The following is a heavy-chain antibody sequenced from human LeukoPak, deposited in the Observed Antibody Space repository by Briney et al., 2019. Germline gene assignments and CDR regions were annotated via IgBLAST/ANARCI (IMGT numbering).Heavy chain of an antibody. CDR1: GFTFSSYE. D-gene: IGHD6-13*01. CDR2: ISSSGSTI. CDR3: ARAEVISSWPVRYYYGMDV. V-gene: IGHV3-48*03. Sequence: GGSLRLSCAASGFTFSSYEMDWVRQAPGKGLEWVSYISSSGSTIYYADSVKGRVTISRDKAKNSLYLQMNSLRAEDTAVYYCARAEVISSWPVRYYYGMDVWGQGTTVTVSS. J-gene: IGHJ6*02.